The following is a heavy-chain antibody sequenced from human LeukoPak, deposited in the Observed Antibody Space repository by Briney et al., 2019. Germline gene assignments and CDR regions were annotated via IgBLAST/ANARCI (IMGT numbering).Heavy chain of an antibody. CDR1: GFTFYDFA. CDR3: ARENIDYDILTGPLYYYYGMDV. J-gene: IGHJ6*04. V-gene: IGHV3-9*01. Sequence: TGRSLRLSFAAPGFTFYDFAMHWVRQAPGKGLGWGSGISWNSGSIGYADSVKGRFTISRDNAKNSLYLQMHNLRAEDTAVYYCARENIDYDILTGPLYYYYGMDVWGKGTTVTVSS. D-gene: IGHD3-9*01. CDR2: ISWNSGSI.